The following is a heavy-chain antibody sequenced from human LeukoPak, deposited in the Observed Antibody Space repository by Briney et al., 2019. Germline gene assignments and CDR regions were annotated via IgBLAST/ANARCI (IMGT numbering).Heavy chain of an antibody. J-gene: IGHJ6*04. V-gene: IGHV3-30*18. CDR3: AKGDSITMVRGRMDV. D-gene: IGHD3-10*01. Sequence: GGSLRLSCAASGFTFSSYGMHWVRQAPGKGLEWVAVIPYDGSNKYYADSVKGRFTISRDSSKNTLYLQMNSLRAEDTAVYYCAKGDSITMVRGRMDVWGKGTTVTVSS. CDR2: IPYDGSNK. CDR1: GFTFSSYG.